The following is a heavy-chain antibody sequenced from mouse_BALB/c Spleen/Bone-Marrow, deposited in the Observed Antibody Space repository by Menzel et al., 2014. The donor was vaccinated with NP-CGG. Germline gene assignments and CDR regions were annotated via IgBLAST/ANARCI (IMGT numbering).Heavy chain of an antibody. CDR1: GFDFSRYW. D-gene: IGHD1-1*01. V-gene: IGHV4-1*02. J-gene: IGHJ1*01. Sequence: EVNLVESGGGLVQPGGSLKLSCAASGFDFSRYWMSWVRQAPGKGLEWIGEINPDSSTINYTPSLKDKFIISRDNAKKTVYLQMSKVRAEDTARDYCARRKYYGNVCVWGAGGAVTVSS. CDR3: ARRKYYGNVCV. CDR2: INPDSSTI.